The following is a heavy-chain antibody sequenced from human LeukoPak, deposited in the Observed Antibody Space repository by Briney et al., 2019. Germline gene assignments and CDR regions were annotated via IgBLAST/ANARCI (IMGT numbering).Heavy chain of an antibody. Sequence: GGSLRLSCAASGFTFSAYAMSWVRQAPGKGLEWGSAISRSGSSTDYADSVKGRFTISRDNSKNTLYLQMNSLRPEDTAVYYCAKGGDILTGYYLYWYFDLWGRGTLVTVSS. D-gene: IGHD3-9*01. CDR3: AKGGDILTGYYLYWYFDL. CDR2: ISRSGSST. CDR1: GFTFSAYA. V-gene: IGHV3-23*01. J-gene: IGHJ2*01.